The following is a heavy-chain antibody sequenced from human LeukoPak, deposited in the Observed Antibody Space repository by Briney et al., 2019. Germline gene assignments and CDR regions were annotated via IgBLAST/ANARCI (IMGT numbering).Heavy chain of an antibody. J-gene: IGHJ5*02. CDR2: IYTSGST. CDR1: GGSISSYY. V-gene: IGHV4-4*07. CDR3: ARGVYYYGSGTLNWFDP. D-gene: IGHD3-10*01. Sequence: SETLSLTCTVSGGSISSYYWSWIRQPAGKGLEWIGRIYTSGSTNYNPSLKSRVTMSVDTSKNQFSLKLSSVTAADTAVYYCARGVYYYGSGTLNWFDPWGQGTPVTVSS.